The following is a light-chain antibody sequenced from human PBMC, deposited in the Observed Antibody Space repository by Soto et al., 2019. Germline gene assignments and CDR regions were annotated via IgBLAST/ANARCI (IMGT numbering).Light chain of an antibody. V-gene: IGLV1-44*01. CDR3: AGGDDSANGVV. CDR1: TSNLGSDA. CDR2: RNN. Sequence: QSVLTQPPSASGTPGQRVTISCSGSTSNLGSDAINWYQQVAGTSPRLLIYRNNQRPSGVPDRFSASKSGTSASLAISGLQSEDDDDYYCAGGDDSANGVVFGGGTKLTVL. J-gene: IGLJ2*01.